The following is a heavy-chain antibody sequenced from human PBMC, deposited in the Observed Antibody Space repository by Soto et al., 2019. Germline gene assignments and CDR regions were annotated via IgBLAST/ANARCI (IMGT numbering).Heavy chain of an antibody. V-gene: IGHV3-66*01. CDR1: GLTVSSND. CDR3: ARGSLY. CDR2: TYSAGNT. J-gene: IGHJ4*01. Sequence: PVGSLRLSCAASGLTVSSNDMSWVRQAPGKGLECVSITYSAGNTYYADSVKGRFIISRDNSKNTLYLQMNSLRADDTAVYYCARGSLYWGQGTLVTVPQ.